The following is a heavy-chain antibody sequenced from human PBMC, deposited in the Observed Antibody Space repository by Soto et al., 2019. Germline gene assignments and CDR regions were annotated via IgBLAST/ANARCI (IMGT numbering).Heavy chain of an antibody. D-gene: IGHD3-3*01. Sequence: QVQLQQWGAGLLKPSETLSLTCAVYGGSFSGYYWSWIRQPPGKGLEWIGEINHSGSTNYNPSLKSRVTISVDTSKNQFSLKLSSVTAADTAVYYCARGGGSKYYAFRSGYLGVYYMDVWGKGTTVTVSS. CDR2: INHSGST. J-gene: IGHJ6*03. V-gene: IGHV4-34*01. CDR3: ARGGGSKYYAFRSGYLGVYYMDV. CDR1: GGSFSGYY.